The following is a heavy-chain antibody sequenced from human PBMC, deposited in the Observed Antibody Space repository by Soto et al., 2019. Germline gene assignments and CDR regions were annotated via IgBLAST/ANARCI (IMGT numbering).Heavy chain of an antibody. J-gene: IGHJ4*02. Sequence: EVQLVESGGGLVQPGGSLKLSCAASGFTFSGSAMHWVRQASGKGLERVGRIRSKANSYATAYAASVKGRFTISRDDSKNTAYLQMNSLKTEDTAVYYCTRANDYGDYWGQGTLVTVSS. V-gene: IGHV3-73*02. CDR3: TRANDYGDY. CDR2: IRSKANSYAT. CDR1: GFTFSGSA.